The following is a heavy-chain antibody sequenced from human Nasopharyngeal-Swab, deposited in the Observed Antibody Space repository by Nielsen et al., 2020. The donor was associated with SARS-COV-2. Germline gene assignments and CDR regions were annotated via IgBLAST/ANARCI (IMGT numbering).Heavy chain of an antibody. CDR3: AREVLTGYYPRYYMDV. D-gene: IGHD3-9*01. CDR2: YVFGGRV. Sequence: SETLSLTCTVSGGPIGDYYWTWIRQSPGKGLEWIGFYVFGGRVSYNPSFSDRVSMSLDMSKDALSLRLTSVTAADTAVYYCAREVLTGYYPRYYMDVWGKGTTVTVSS. CDR1: GGPIGDYY. J-gene: IGHJ6*03. V-gene: IGHV4-59*01.